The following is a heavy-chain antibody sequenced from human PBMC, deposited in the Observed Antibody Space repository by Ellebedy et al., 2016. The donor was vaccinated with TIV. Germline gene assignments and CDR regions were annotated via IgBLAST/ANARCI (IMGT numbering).Heavy chain of an antibody. CDR1: GFNFDDHG. Sequence: GESLKISCAAPGFNFDDHGMSWVRQVPGKGLQWVSGITWNGENTGYADSVKGRFTISRDNAEKFVYLQMNSLRVEDTALYYCARDPNYSGWYQFDFWGQGALVIVSS. J-gene: IGHJ4*02. D-gene: IGHD6-19*01. CDR3: ARDPNYSGWYQFDF. V-gene: IGHV3-20*04. CDR2: ITWNGENT.